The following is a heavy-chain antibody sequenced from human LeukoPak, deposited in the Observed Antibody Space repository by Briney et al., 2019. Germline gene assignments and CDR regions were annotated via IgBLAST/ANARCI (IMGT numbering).Heavy chain of an antibody. V-gene: IGHV3-21*01. CDR1: GFTFRSYR. D-gene: IGHD2-2*01. Sequence: PGGSLRLSCAVSGFTFRSYRMNWVRQAPGKGLEWVSSISSSSYYIYYADSVRGRFTISRDNAKNSLYLQMNSLRAEDTAVYYCARDEEEGYCSSTNCYPQYFQHWGRGTLVTVSS. CDR3: ARDEEEGYCSSTNCYPQYFQH. CDR2: ISSSSYYI. J-gene: IGHJ1*01.